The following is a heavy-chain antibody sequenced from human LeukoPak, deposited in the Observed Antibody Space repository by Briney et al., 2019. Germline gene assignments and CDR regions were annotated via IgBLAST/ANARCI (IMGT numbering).Heavy chain of an antibody. J-gene: IGHJ4*02. D-gene: IGHD1-1*01. CDR2: ISNRGSP. CDR1: GASISSLY. CDR3: ASESRQLGS. V-gene: IGHV4-59*01. Sequence: PSETLSLTCTVSGASISSLYWSWIRQPPGRGLEWIGFISNRGSPTYNPSLNSRVTISLDTSKNQFSLKVNYVTAADTAVYYCASESRQLGSWGQGTLVTVSS.